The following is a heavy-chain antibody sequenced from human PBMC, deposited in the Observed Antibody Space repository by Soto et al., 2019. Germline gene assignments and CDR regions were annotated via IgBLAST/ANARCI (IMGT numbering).Heavy chain of an antibody. CDR3: AREEYYYGTGAFFDY. V-gene: IGHV1-69*08. J-gene: IGHJ4*02. D-gene: IGHD3-10*01. CDR1: GGTFSSYT. Sequence: QVQLVQSGAEVKKPGSSVKVSCKASGGTFSSYTISWVRQAPGQGLEWMGRIIPILGIANYAQKFQGRVTITADKSTGTAYMELSSLRSKDTAVYYCAREEYYYGTGAFFDYWGQGTLVTVSS. CDR2: IIPILGIA.